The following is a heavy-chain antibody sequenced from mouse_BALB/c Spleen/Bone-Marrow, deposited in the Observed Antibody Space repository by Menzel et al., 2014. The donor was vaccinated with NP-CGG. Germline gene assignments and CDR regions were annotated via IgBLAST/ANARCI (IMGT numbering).Heavy chain of an antibody. Sequence: DVKLVESGPELVKPGASVKIPCKASGYTFTDYNMDWVKQSHGKSLEWIGNINPNNGDTSYNQRFRGKATLTVDKSSSTAYMELRSLTSEDTAVYYCARTGYYTLFAYWGQGTLVTVSA. D-gene: IGHD2-3*01. J-gene: IGHJ3*01. CDR2: INPNNGDT. CDR1: GYTFTDYN. CDR3: ARTGYYTLFAY. V-gene: IGHV1-18*01.